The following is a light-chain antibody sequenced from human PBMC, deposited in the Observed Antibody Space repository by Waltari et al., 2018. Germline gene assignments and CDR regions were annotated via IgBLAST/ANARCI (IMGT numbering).Light chain of an antibody. Sequence: SVITQSPDSLPMSLGQMITIHCQFSQSVLYSSNNKNYLAWYQQKPGQPPKLLIYWASTREAGVPDRFSGSGSGTDFTLTISSLQAEDVAVYYCQQYYSTPRTFGQGTKVEIK. CDR2: WAS. CDR1: QSVLYSSNNKNY. CDR3: QQYYSTPRT. J-gene: IGKJ1*01. V-gene: IGKV4-1*01.